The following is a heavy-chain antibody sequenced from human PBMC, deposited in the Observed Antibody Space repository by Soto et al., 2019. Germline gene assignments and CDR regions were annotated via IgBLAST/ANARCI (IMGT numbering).Heavy chain of an antibody. D-gene: IGHD3-22*01. Sequence: PGGSLRLSCAASGFTFSSYAMSWVRQAPGKGLEWVSAISGSGGSTYYADPVKGRFTISRDNSKNTLYLQMNSLRAEDTAVYYCAKVPCRNYYDSSDSTSCAFDIWGQGTMVTVSS. CDR3: AKVPCRNYYDSSDSTSCAFDI. CDR1: GFTFSSYA. CDR2: ISGSGGST. J-gene: IGHJ3*02. V-gene: IGHV3-23*01.